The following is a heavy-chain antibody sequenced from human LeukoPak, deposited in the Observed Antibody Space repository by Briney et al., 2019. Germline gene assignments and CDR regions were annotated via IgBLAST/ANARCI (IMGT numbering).Heavy chain of an antibody. D-gene: IGHD4-17*01. V-gene: IGHV3-21*01. J-gene: IGHJ4*02. CDR3: ARVHGDSARAGAPDY. CDR2: IITAIGFI. Sequence: GGSLTLSCAASGFTFSSHSMNWVRQSPGKVLEWVASIITAIGFIYYADSVKGRFTISRDNAPNSLFLQMNSLRADDTALYYCARVHGDSARAGAPDYWGQGTLVTVS. CDR1: GFTFSSHS.